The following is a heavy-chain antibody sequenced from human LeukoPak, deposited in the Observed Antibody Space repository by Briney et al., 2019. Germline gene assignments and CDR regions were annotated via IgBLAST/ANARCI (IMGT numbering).Heavy chain of an antibody. CDR2: IFHTGST. D-gene: IGHD5/OR15-5a*01. V-gene: IGHV4-38-2*02. J-gene: IGHJ4*02. Sequence: PSETLSLTCTVSGDSISSGNYWGWIRQPPGKGLEWIGSIFHTGSTYFNLSLKSRVTISVDTSKNQFSLRLSSVTAADTAVYYCARGLKGYFDYWGQGTLVTVSS. CDR1: GDSISSGNY. CDR3: ARGLKGYFDY.